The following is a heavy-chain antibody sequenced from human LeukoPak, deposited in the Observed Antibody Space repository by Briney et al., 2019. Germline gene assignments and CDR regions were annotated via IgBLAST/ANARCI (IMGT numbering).Heavy chain of an antibody. CDR3: ARDYYDSSGYYSRDPAPFDY. D-gene: IGHD3-22*01. V-gene: IGHV3-21*01. Sequence: GGSLRLSCEASGFTFSSNAMSWVRQAPGKGLEWVSSISSSSIYIYYADSLKGRFTISRDNAKNSLYLQMNSLRAEDTAVYYCARDYYDSSGYYSRDPAPFDYWGQGTLVTVSS. CDR1: GFTFSSNA. J-gene: IGHJ4*02. CDR2: ISSSSIYI.